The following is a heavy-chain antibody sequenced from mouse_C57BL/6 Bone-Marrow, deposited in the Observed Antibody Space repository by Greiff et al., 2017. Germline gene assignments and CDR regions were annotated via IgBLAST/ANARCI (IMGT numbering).Heavy chain of an antibody. D-gene: IGHD1-1*01. Sequence: VQLQQSGAELVKPGASVKLSCTASGFNIKDYYMHWVKQRTEQGLEWIGRIDPEDGETKYAPTFQGKATITADTSSNTAYLPLSSLTSEDTAVYYCAREGGYYGAYWGQGTLVTVSA. CDR3: AREGGYYGAY. V-gene: IGHV14-2*01. CDR1: GFNIKDYY. CDR2: IDPEDGET. J-gene: IGHJ3*01.